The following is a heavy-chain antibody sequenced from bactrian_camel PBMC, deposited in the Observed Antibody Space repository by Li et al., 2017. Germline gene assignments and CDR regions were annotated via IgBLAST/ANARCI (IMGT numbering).Heavy chain of an antibody. V-gene: IGHV3S63*01. CDR2: ISSDGTT. D-gene: IGHD4*01. CDR3: AARGVLCDFPQLDPGFYHV. J-gene: IGHJ4*01. CDR1: GLSFDDYD. Sequence: HVQLVESGGGSVQIGGSLRLSCTVSGLSFDDYDMHWYRQAPGDECELVSSISSDGTTKYADSVKGRFTISQDNAKNISYLQMNSLKPEDTATYFCAARGVLCDFPQLDPGFYHVWGQGTQVTVS.